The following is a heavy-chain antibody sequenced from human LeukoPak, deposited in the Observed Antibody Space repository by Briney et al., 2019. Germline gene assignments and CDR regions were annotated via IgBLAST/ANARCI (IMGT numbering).Heavy chain of an antibody. CDR3: AKARVGAIRDIDY. D-gene: IGHD1-26*01. CDR1: GFTFSSYG. J-gene: IGHJ4*02. CDR2: ILFDGSNQ. Sequence: GGSLRLSCAASGFTFSSYGIHCGRQAPGKGLERVAFILFDGSNQYYGDSVRGRFTISRDNSKNTLYLQMNSLRAEDTAVYFCAKARVGAIRDIDYWGQGTLVTVSS. V-gene: IGHV3-30*02.